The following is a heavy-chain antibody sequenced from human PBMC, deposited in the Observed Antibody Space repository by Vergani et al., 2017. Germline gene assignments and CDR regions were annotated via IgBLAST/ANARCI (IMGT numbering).Heavy chain of an antibody. Sequence: QVQLVQSGAEVKKPGSSVKVSCKASGGTFSSYAISWVRQAPGQGLEWMGWMNPNSGNTGYAQKFQGRVTMTRNTSISTAYMELSSLRSEDTAVYYCARLFGPVTDYWGQGTLVTVSS. V-gene: IGHV1-8*02. D-gene: IGHD3/OR15-3a*01. CDR1: GGTFSSYA. J-gene: IGHJ4*02. CDR3: ARLFGPVTDY. CDR2: MNPNSGNT.